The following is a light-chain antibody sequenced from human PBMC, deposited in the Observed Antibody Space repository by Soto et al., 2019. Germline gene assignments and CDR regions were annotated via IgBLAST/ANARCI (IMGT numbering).Light chain of an antibody. J-gene: IGKJ5*01. Sequence: AIRMTQSPSSLSASTGDRVTITCRASQGISSYLAWYQQKPGKAPKLLIYAASTLQSGVPSRFSGSGSGTEFTLTISSLQPEDFATYYCQQLKSYPITFGQGTRLETK. V-gene: IGKV1-8*01. CDR2: AAS. CDR3: QQLKSYPIT. CDR1: QGISSY.